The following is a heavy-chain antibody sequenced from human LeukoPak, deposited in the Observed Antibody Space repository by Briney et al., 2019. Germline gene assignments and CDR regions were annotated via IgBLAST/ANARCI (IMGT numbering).Heavy chain of an antibody. J-gene: IGHJ3*02. CDR3: ARDLFYGSGTYSDVFDI. CDR2: ISGYNGNT. Sequence: ASVKVSCKASGYTFISYGISWVRQAPGQGLEWMGWISGYNGNTYYAQNLQGRVTMTTDTSTSTVYMELRSLRTDDTAVYYCARDLFYGSGTYSDVFDIWGQGTKVTVS. D-gene: IGHD3-10*01. V-gene: IGHV1-18*01. CDR1: GYTFISYG.